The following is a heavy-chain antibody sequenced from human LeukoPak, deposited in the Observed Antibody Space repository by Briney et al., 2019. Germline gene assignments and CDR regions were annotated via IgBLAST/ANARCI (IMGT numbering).Heavy chain of an antibody. V-gene: IGHV1-69*01. J-gene: IGHJ4*02. CDR2: IIPIFGTT. CDR1: GGTFSSYA. D-gene: IGHD3-9*01. CDR3: ARSMTSYVSDY. Sequence: ASVKVSCKASGGTFSSYAITWMRQAPGQGLEWIGGIIPIFGTTNYAQNFQGRVTITADESTRTAYMELSSLRSGDTAVYYCARSMTSYVSDYWGQGTLVTVSS.